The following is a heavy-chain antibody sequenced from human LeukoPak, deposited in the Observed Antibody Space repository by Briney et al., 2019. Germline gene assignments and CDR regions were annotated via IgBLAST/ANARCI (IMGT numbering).Heavy chain of an antibody. CDR3: ARELGGSCCDGAPFDY. CDR1: GFTFSSYA. D-gene: IGHD2-15*01. Sequence: GGSLRLSCAASGFTFSSYAMHWVRQAPGKGLEWVAVISYDGSNKYYADSVKGRFTISRDNSKNTLYLQMNSLRAEDTAVYYCARELGGSCCDGAPFDYRGQGTLVTVSS. CDR2: ISYDGSNK. V-gene: IGHV3-30*04. J-gene: IGHJ4*02.